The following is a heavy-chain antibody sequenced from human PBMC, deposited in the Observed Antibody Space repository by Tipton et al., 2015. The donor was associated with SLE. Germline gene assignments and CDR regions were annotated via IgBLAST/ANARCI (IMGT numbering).Heavy chain of an antibody. Sequence: LRLSCTVSGASMSGDYWSWIRQPPGGGLEWIGYVFYSGSTIYNPSLQSRVSFSIDTSKTQFSLGLSSVTAADTAVYYCARHMSVTYANFDVWGQGTVVTVSS. V-gene: IGHV4-59*08. CDR2: VFYSGST. CDR1: GASMSGDY. D-gene: IGHD2-2*01. CDR3: ARHMSVTYANFDV. J-gene: IGHJ3*01.